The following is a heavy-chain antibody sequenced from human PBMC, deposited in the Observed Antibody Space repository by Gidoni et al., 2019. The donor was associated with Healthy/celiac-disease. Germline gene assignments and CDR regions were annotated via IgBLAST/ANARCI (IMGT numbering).Heavy chain of an antibody. J-gene: IGHJ4*02. D-gene: IGHD2-21*02. CDR1: GLTLSSYS. Sequence: EVQMVESGEGLVQPGGSLRLSCADSGLTLSSYSMNWVRQAPGKGVEGVSYMSSSSSTIYYADSVKGRCTISRDNAKNSLYLQMNSLRDEDTAVYYCARDLLAYCGGDCSEPSDYWGQGTLVTVSS. CDR2: MSSSSSTI. V-gene: IGHV3-48*02. CDR3: ARDLLAYCGGDCSEPSDY.